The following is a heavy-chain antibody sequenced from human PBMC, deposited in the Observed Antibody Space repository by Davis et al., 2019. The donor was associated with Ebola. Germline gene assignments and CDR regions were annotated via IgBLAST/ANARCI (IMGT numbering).Heavy chain of an antibody. D-gene: IGHD3-10*01. J-gene: IGHJ6*02. Sequence: PGGSLRLSCAASGFTVNNHAMSWVRQAPGMGLEWVSGISGGSSSTYYADSVKGRFTISRDNPRNTLYLQMHSLRGEDTAVYYCATGIPYRGSGNSGMDVWGQGTTVTVSS. V-gene: IGHV3-23*01. CDR3: ATGIPYRGSGNSGMDV. CDR2: ISGGSSST. CDR1: GFTVNNHA.